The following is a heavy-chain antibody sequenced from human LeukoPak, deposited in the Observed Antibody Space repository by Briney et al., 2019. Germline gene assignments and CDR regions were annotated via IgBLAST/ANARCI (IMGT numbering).Heavy chain of an antibody. CDR3: AREAAAAGTTYWYFDL. D-gene: IGHD6-13*01. V-gene: IGHV4-34*01. J-gene: IGHJ2*01. Sequence: SETLSLTCAVYGGSFSGYYWSWIRQPPGKGLGWIGEINHSGSTNYNPSLKSRVTISVDTSKNQFSLKLSSVTAADTAVYYCAREAAAAGTTYWYFDLWGRGTLVTVSS. CDR2: INHSGST. CDR1: GGSFSGYY.